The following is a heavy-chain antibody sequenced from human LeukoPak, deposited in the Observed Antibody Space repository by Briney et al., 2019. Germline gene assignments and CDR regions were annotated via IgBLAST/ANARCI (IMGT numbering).Heavy chain of an antibody. CDR2: IDTAGDT. D-gene: IGHD3-16*01. V-gene: IGHV3-13*01. CDR3: STGGAPAGYAYHL. J-gene: IGHJ3*01. Sequence: GGSLRLSCEVSGFSFSRYDMHWVRQAIGKGLEWVSAIDTAGDTYYRGSVKGRFTISRENGKNSLYLQMNSLRAEDTAVYYCSTGGAPAGYAYHLWGQGTLVTVSS. CDR1: GFSFSRYD.